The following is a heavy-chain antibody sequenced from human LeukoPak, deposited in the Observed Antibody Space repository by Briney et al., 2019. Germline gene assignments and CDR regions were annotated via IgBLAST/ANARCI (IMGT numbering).Heavy chain of an antibody. CDR2: ISSSGSTI. Sequence: QPGGSLRLSCAASGITFSSYEMNWVRQAPGKGLEWVSYISSSGSTIYYADSVKGRFTISRDNAKKSLYLQMNSLRAEDTAVYYCARVGDFWGGYYHESHYYGMDVWGQGTTVTVSS. D-gene: IGHD3-3*01. V-gene: IGHV3-48*03. J-gene: IGHJ6*02. CDR1: GITFSSYE. CDR3: ARVGDFWGGYYHESHYYGMDV.